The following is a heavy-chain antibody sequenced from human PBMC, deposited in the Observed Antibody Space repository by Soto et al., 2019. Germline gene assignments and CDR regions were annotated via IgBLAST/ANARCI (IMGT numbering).Heavy chain of an antibody. Sequence: GASVKVSCKASGYTFTSYYMHWVRQAPGQGLEWMGIINPSGGSTSYAQKFQGRVTMTRDTSTSTVYMELSSLRPEDTAVYYCARFRAYCGGDCSSGLDYWGQGTLVTVSS. CDR2: INPSGGST. D-gene: IGHD2-21*02. J-gene: IGHJ4*02. CDR3: ARFRAYCGGDCSSGLDY. V-gene: IGHV1-46*01. CDR1: GYTFTSYY.